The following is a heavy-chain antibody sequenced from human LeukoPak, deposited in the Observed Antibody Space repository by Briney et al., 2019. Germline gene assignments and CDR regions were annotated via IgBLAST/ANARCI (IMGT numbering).Heavy chain of an antibody. CDR3: ARGRGSSVY. Sequence: GGALRLSCAASGVSFSSDWMSWVRQGPGKGLEWVANIKQDGSEKYYVDSVKGRFTISRDNAKNSLYLQMNSLRAEDTAVYYCARGRGSSVYWGQGTLVTVSS. V-gene: IGHV3-7*01. CDR2: IKQDGSEK. CDR1: GVSFSSDW. J-gene: IGHJ4*02. D-gene: IGHD1-26*01.